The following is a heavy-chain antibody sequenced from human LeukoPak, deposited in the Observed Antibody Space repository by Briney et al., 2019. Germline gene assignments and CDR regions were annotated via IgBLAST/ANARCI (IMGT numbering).Heavy chain of an antibody. CDR2: IKQDGNEK. V-gene: IGHV3-7*01. CDR3: ARDAHCSSTDCYKPLWYFDL. Sequence: PGGSLRLSCAASGFRFSSYWMSWVRQAPGKGLERVANIKQDGNEKYYVDSVKGRFAISRDDAKNSVFLQMSSLRVEDTAVYFCARDAHCSSTDCYKPLWYFDLWGRGTLVTVSS. J-gene: IGHJ2*01. D-gene: IGHD2-2*02. CDR1: GFRFSSYW.